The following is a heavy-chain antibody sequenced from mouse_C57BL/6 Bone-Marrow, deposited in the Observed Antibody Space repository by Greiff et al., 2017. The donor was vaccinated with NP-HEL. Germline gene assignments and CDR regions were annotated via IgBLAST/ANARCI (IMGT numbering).Heavy chain of an antibody. CDR1: GYTFTSYW. Sequence: QVQLQQPGAELVMPGASVKLSCKASGYTFTSYWMHWVKQRPGQGLEWIGEIDPSDSYTNYNQKFKGKSTLTVDKSSSTAYVQLSSLTSEDSAVYYCARLSSGSWYFDVWGTGTTVTVSS. CDR2: IDPSDSYT. J-gene: IGHJ1*03. D-gene: IGHD3-2*02. CDR3: ARLSSGSWYFDV. V-gene: IGHV1-69*01.